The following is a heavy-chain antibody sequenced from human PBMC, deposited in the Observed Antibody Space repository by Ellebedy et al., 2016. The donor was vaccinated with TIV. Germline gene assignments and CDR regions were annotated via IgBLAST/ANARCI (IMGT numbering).Heavy chain of an antibody. D-gene: IGHD5-18*01. V-gene: IGHV3-21*01. Sequence: PGGSLRLSCAASGFTFSSYAMSWVRQAPGKGLEWVSSISSSSSYIYYADSVKGRFTISRDNAKNSLYLQMNSLRAEDTAVYYCARVLWVDTAMALDYWGQGTLVTVSS. CDR3: ARVLWVDTAMALDY. J-gene: IGHJ4*02. CDR2: ISSSSSYI. CDR1: GFTFSSYA.